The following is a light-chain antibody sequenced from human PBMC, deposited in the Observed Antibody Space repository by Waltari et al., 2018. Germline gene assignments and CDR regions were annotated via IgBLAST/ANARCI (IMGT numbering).Light chain of an antibody. CDR2: DAS. Sequence: EIVMTQSPATLSVSPGERATLSCRASQHIYSNLAWYQQKPGQPPRLLIYDASTRATGIPARFTGSGSGTEFTLTISSLQSEDSAVYSCQQYNRWPPLTFGQGTRLEIK. CDR1: QHIYSN. CDR3: QQYNRWPPLT. J-gene: IGKJ5*01. V-gene: IGKV3D-15*01.